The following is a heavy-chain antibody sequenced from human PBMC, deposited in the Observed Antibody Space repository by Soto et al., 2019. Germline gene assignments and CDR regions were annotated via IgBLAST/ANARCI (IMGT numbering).Heavy chain of an antibody. CDR3: TSMNDRDAFEI. V-gene: IGHV3-15*01. J-gene: IGHJ3*02. CDR1: LLNFNIAW. Sequence: EEHLVESGGGLVKRGGSLRLSCTASLLNFNIAWLSWIRQAPGKGLEWVGRIKNNADGGTTDNAAPVKDRFIISRDDSRSTLYLQMNRLETEDTAIYYCTSMNDRDAFEIWGQGTVVTVSS. D-gene: IGHD1-1*01. CDR2: IKNNADGGTT.